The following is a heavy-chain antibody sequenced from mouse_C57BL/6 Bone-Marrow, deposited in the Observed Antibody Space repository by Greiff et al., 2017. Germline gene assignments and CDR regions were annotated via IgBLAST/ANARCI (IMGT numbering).Heavy chain of an antibody. Sequence: QVQLKESGPELVKPGASVKISCKASGYTFTDYYINWVKQRPGQGLEWIGWIYPGSGNTKYNEKFKGKATLTVDTSSSTAYMQLSSLTSEDSAVYFGARRYGSSPGYYAMDYWGQGTSVTVSS. CDR2: IYPGSGNT. CDR1: GYTFTDYY. CDR3: ARRYGSSPGYYAMDY. J-gene: IGHJ4*01. D-gene: IGHD1-1*01. V-gene: IGHV1-84*01.